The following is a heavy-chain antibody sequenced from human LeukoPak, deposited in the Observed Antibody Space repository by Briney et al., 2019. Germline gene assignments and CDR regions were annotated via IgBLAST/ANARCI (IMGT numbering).Heavy chain of an antibody. CDR2: IYYSGST. D-gene: IGHD3-9*01. Sequence: SETLSLTCTVSGGSISSYYWSWIRQPPGKGLEGIGYIYYSGSTNYNPSLKSRVTISVDTSKNQFSLKLSSVTAADTAVYYCARGVSYYDILTGYYIRGDNWFDPWGQGTLVTVSS. V-gene: IGHV4-59*01. CDR1: GGSISSYY. CDR3: ARGVSYYDILTGYYIRGDNWFDP. J-gene: IGHJ5*02.